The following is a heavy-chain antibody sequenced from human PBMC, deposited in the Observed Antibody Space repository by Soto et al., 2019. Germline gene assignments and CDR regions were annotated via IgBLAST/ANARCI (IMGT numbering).Heavy chain of an antibody. Sequence: GGSLRLSCAASGFTFSSHWMSWVRQAPGKGLEWVANIKQDGSEKYYVDSVKGRFSISRDNAKNSLYLQMNSLRAEDTAVYYCARDYYDSSGYYLGYWGQGTLVTVSS. D-gene: IGHD3-22*01. CDR2: IKQDGSEK. J-gene: IGHJ4*02. V-gene: IGHV3-7*01. CDR1: GFTFSSHW. CDR3: ARDYYDSSGYYLGY.